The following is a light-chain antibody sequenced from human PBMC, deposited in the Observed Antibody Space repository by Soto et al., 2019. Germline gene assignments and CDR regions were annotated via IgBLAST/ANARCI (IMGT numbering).Light chain of an antibody. CDR3: SSYTSNKTLVA. J-gene: IGLJ2*01. CDR1: SSDVGRYNY. CDR2: DVS. V-gene: IGLV2-14*01. Sequence: QSVLTQPASVSGSPGQSITISCTGTSSDVGRYNYVSWYQQHPGKAPKLIIYDVSNRPSGVSNRFSGSKSGNTASLTISGLQAEDEADYYCSSYTSNKTLVAFGGGTKVTVL.